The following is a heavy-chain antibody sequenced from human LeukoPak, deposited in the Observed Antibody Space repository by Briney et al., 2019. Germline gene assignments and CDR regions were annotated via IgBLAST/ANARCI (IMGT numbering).Heavy chain of an antibody. V-gene: IGHV1-18*01. D-gene: IGHD2-2*02. CDR1: GYTFTSYG. CDR2: ISAYNGNT. Sequence: ASVKVSCKASGYTFTSYGISWVRQAPGQGLEWMGWISAYNGNTNYAQKFQGRVTMTRNTSISTAYMELSSLRSEDTAVYYCARGPGVPAAINYWGQGTLVTVSS. CDR3: ARGPGVPAAINY. J-gene: IGHJ4*02.